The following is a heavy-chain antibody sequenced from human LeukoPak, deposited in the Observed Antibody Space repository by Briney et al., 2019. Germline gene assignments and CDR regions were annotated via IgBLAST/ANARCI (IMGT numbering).Heavy chain of an antibody. Sequence: SETLSLTCTVSGGSISSYYWSWIRQPPGKGLEWIGYIYYSGSTNYNPSLKSRVTISVDTSKNQFSLKLSSVTAADTAVYYCARLGYSYSYNYYGMDVWGQGTTVTVSS. D-gene: IGHD5-18*01. CDR3: ARLGYSYSYNYYGMDV. J-gene: IGHJ6*02. CDR1: GGSISSYY. CDR2: IYYSGST. V-gene: IGHV4-59*08.